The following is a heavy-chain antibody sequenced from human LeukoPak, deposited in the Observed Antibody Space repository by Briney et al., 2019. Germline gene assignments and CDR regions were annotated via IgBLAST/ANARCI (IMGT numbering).Heavy chain of an antibody. CDR2: IYYSGST. D-gene: IGHD3-9*01. CDR3: ARPPTGYPNWFDP. CDR1: GGSINSGDYY. Sequence: PSETLSLTCTVSGGSINSGDYYWSWIRQPPGKGLEWIGYIYYSGSTYYNPSLKSRVTISVDTSKNQFSLKLSSVTAADTAVYYCARPPTGYPNWFDPWGQGSSVTVSS. V-gene: IGHV4-30-4*01. J-gene: IGHJ5*02.